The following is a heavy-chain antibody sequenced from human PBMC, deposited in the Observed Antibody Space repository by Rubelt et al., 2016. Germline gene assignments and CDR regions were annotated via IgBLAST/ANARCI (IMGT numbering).Heavy chain of an antibody. D-gene: IGHD1-26*01. J-gene: IGHJ4*02. V-gene: IGHV3-48*01. CDR3: ARDSGSYYFDY. Sequence: GGSLRLSCAASGFAITNYGMSWVRQAAGTGLEWVSYISSTITSGYYADSVKGRFTVSRDIAKNSLYLQMNSLRAEDTAVYYCARDSGSYYFDYWGQGTLVTVSS. CDR2: ISSTITSG. CDR1: GFAITNYG.